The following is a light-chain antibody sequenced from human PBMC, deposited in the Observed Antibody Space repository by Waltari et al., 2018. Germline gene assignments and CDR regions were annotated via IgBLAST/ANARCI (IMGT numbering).Light chain of an antibody. CDR2: DDN. Sequence: HFAPTQPASVSGSPGQSITISCTCTLWNVGNYNLVSWYQQYPGKATKVMIYDDNRRPSGVSDRFSGSKSGNTASLTISGVQAEDEADYYCCSYAGSYTWVFGGGTKLTVL. J-gene: IGLJ3*02. CDR1: LWNVGNYNL. V-gene: IGLV2-23*01. CDR3: CSYAGSYTWV.